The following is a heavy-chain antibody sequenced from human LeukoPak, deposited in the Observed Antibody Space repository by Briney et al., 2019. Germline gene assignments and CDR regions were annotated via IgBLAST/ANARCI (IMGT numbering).Heavy chain of an antibody. D-gene: IGHD3-10*01. V-gene: IGHV1-2*06. CDR3: ARDRTMVRGVIGS. CDR2: INPNSGGT. J-gene: IGHJ5*02. Sequence: GASVKVSCKASGYTFTGYYMHWVRQAPGQGLEWMGRINPNSGGTNYAQKFQGRVTMTRDTSISTAYMELSRLRSDDTAVYYCARDRTMVRGVIGSWGQGTLVTVSS. CDR1: GYTFTGYY.